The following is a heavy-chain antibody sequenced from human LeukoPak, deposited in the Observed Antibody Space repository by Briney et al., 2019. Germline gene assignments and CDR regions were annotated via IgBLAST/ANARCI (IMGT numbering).Heavy chain of an antibody. CDR1: GYTFIDYY. CDR3: ARDLRGSSAFDI. Sequence: ASVKVSCKASGYTFIDYYIHWVRKAPGQGLEWMGWINPNSGGTNYAQKFQGRVTMTRDTSISTAYMELSRLRSDDTAVYYCARDLRGSSAFDIWGQGTMVTVSS. CDR2: INPNSGGT. D-gene: IGHD6-25*01. V-gene: IGHV1-2*02. J-gene: IGHJ3*02.